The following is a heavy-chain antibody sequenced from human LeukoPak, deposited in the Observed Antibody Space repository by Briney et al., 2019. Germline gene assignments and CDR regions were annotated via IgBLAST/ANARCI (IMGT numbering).Heavy chain of an antibody. J-gene: IGHJ5*02. Sequence: SETLSLTCAISGYSISSVYYWGWIRQPPGKGLEWIGSIYHSGSTYYNPSLKSRVTISVDTSKNQFSLKLSSVTAADTAVYYCARIAVPNWFDPWGQGTLVTVSS. CDR3: ARIAVPNWFDP. D-gene: IGHD6-19*01. V-gene: IGHV4-38-2*01. CDR2: IYHSGST. CDR1: GYSISSVYY.